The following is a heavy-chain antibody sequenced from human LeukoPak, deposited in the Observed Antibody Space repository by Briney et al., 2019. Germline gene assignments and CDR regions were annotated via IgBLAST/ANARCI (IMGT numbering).Heavy chain of an antibody. V-gene: IGHV1-18*01. CDR2: ISAYNGDT. CDR1: GYTFTTYG. CDR3: VRDTYCYDSSGYLDY. J-gene: IGHJ4*02. D-gene: IGHD3-22*01. Sequence: ASVKVSCKASGYTFTTYGINWVRQAPGQGLEWMGWISAYNGDTNYAQNLQGRVTMTTDTSTTTVYMELRSLRSDDTAVYYCVRDTYCYDSSGYLDYWGQGTLVTVSS.